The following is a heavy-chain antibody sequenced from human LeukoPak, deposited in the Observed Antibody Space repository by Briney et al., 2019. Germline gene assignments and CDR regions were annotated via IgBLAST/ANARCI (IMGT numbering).Heavy chain of an antibody. J-gene: IGHJ6*03. CDR3: ARQTLWFGVHYYYMDV. Sequence: KSSETLSLTCTVSGGSISSSSYYWGWIRQPPGKGLEWIGDVGHSGSADYNPSLKSRVTISVDTSKNQFSLKLSSVTAADTAVYYCARQTLWFGVHYYYMDVWGKGTTVTISS. V-gene: IGHV4-39*07. D-gene: IGHD3-10*01. CDR1: GGSISSSSYY. CDR2: VGHSGSA.